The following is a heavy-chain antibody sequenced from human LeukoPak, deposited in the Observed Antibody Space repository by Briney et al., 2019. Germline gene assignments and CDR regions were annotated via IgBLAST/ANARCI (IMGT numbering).Heavy chain of an antibody. CDR2: ITSSSTI. J-gene: IGHJ4*02. CDR3: ARDRGYGDYGAYFDY. D-gene: IGHD4-17*01. V-gene: IGHV3-48*02. Sequence: PGGSLRLSCAASGSTFSSYSINWVRQAPGKGLEWVSYITSSSTIYYADSVKGRFTISRDNAKNSLYLQMNSLRDEDTAVYYCARDRGYGDYGAYFDYWGQGTLVTVSS. CDR1: GSTFSSYS.